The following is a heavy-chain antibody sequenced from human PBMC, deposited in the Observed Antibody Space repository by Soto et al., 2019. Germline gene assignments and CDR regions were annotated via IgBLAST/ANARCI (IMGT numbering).Heavy chain of an antibody. CDR1: GGSISSYY. CDR3: ARDAPTPRDSSGWYEARYYYGMDV. D-gene: IGHD6-19*01. CDR2: IYYSGST. V-gene: IGHV4-59*01. Sequence: PSETLSLTCTVSGGSISSYYWSWIRQPPGKGLEWIGYIYYSGSTNYNPSLKSRVTISVDTSKNQFSLKLSSVTAADTAVYYCARDAPTPRDSSGWYEARYYYGMDVWGQGTTVTVSS. J-gene: IGHJ6*02.